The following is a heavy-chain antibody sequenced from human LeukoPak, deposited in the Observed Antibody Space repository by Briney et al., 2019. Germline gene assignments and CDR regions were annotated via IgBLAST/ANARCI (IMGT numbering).Heavy chain of an antibody. CDR1: GGSISSYY. CDR2: INHSGST. D-gene: IGHD6-19*01. CDR3: ARRYGGSGWPLDY. V-gene: IGHV4-34*01. J-gene: IGHJ4*02. Sequence: PSETLSLTCTVSGGSISSYYWSWIRQPPGKGLEWIGEINHSGSTNYNPSLKSRVTISVDTSKNQFSLKLSSVTAADTAVYYCARRYGGSGWPLDYWGQGTLVTVSS.